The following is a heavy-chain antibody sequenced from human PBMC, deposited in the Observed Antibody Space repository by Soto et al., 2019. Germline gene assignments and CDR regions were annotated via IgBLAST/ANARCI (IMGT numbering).Heavy chain of an antibody. CDR2: TYYRSKWYN. J-gene: IGHJ4*02. V-gene: IGHV6-1*01. Sequence: SQTLSLTCVISGDSVSSNSAAWNWIRQSPSRGLEWLGRTYYRSKWYNDYAVSVKSRITINPDTSKNQFSLQLNSVTPEDTAVYYCAREVPRWIAVAGNFDYWGQGTLVTVSS. D-gene: IGHD6-19*01. CDR3: AREVPRWIAVAGNFDY. CDR1: GDSVSSNSAA.